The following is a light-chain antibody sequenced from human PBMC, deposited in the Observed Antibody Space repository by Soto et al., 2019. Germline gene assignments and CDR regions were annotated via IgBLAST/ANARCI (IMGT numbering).Light chain of an antibody. CDR2: GAS. CDR3: QQYNNLPPDT. Sequence: EIILTQSPASLSVSPGERATLSCRASQSVNNNLAWYQQKPGQAPRLLIYGASTRATGIPGRFRGSGSGTEFTLTITSLKSEDFAVYFCQQYNNLPPDTFGQGTKVEIK. V-gene: IGKV3-15*01. CDR1: QSVNNN. J-gene: IGKJ2*01.